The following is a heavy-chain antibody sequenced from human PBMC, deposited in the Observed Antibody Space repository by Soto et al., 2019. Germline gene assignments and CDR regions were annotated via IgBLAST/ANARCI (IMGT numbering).Heavy chain of an antibody. CDR1: GFTFSTYN. CDR3: ARDGDRGFDMDV. Sequence: EVQMVESGGGLVQPGGSLRLSCAGSGFTFSTYNMDWVRQAPGKGLEWISYITNTGETIYYADSVRGRFTISRDNAKNALFLQMNSLRDEDTAVYYCARDGDRGFDMDVWGQGTTVTLSS. J-gene: IGHJ6*02. V-gene: IGHV3-48*02. CDR2: ITNTGETI.